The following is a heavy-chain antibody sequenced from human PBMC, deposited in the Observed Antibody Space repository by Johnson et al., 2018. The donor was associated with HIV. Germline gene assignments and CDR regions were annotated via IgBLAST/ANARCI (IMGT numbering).Heavy chain of an antibody. CDR3: ARDGSGGYGSELDAFDI. J-gene: IGHJ3*02. D-gene: IGHD3-10*01. CDR2: INQDGSEK. CDR1: GFTFRSYA. V-gene: IGHV3-7*01. Sequence: VQLVESGGGVVQPGRSLRLSCTASGFTFRSYAMHWVRQAPGKGLEWVANINQDGSEKDYVASVKGRFTIPRDNSKNTLYLQRNSLRAEDTAVYWCARDGSGGYGSELDAFDIWGQGTMVTVSS.